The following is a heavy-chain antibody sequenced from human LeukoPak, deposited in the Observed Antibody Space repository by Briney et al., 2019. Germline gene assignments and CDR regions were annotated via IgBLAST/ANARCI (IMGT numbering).Heavy chain of an antibody. CDR3: ARDTPGGFQH. Sequence: PSETLSLTCAVYGVSLNGYYWSWIRQPPGKRLEWIGEIDHSGSTQYNPSLKSRVTISLDTSKKQFSLKLSSVTAADTAVYYCARDTPGGFQHWGQGTLVTVSS. V-gene: IGHV4-34*01. J-gene: IGHJ1*01. CDR1: GVSLNGYY. CDR2: IDHSGST. D-gene: IGHD2-15*01.